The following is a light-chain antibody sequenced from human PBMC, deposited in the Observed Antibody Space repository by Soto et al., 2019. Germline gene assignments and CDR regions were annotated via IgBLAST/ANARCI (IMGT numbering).Light chain of an antibody. V-gene: IGKV1-5*03. Sequence: DIQMTQSPSTLSASVGDRVTITCRASQSISTWLSWYQQKPGKAPKVLIYKASNLQSGVSSRFSGSGSGTEFTLTTSSLQADDFTTYYCQDYNSWTFGQGTKVDIK. CDR2: KAS. CDR3: QDYNSWT. CDR1: QSISTW. J-gene: IGKJ1*01.